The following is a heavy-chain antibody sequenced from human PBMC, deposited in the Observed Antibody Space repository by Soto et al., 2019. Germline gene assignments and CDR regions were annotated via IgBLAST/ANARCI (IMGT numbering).Heavy chain of an antibody. CDR2: IWYDGSEK. Sequence: QVQLVQSGGGVVQPGTSLRLSCEASGSTFRNNGMHWVRQAPGKGLEWVAVIWYDGSEKYYADAVKGRFTISRDTSKKTLHLQMNRLRVDDTAVYYCARWCWGKITDYGGQGTLVSVSS. CDR1: GSTFRNNG. J-gene: IGHJ4*02. V-gene: IGHV3-33*01. D-gene: IGHD3-16*01. CDR3: ARWCWGKITDY.